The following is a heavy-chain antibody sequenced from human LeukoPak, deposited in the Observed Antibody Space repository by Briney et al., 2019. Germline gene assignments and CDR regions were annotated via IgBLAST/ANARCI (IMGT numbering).Heavy chain of an antibody. CDR2: ISGSGGST. Sequence: GGSLRLSCAASGFTFSSYGMSWVRQAPGKGLEWVSAISGSGGSTYYADSVKGRFTISRDNSKNTLYLQMNSLRAEDTAAYYCAKDLPRIHSSSWYGDRLDYWGQGTLVTVSS. CDR1: GFTFSSYG. J-gene: IGHJ4*02. V-gene: IGHV3-23*01. D-gene: IGHD6-13*01. CDR3: AKDLPRIHSSSWYGDRLDY.